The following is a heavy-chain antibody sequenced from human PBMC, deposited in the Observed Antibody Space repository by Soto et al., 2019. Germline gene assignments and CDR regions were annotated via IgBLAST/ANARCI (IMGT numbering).Heavy chain of an antibody. D-gene: IGHD5-18*01. CDR1: GGSISSGDYY. Sequence: SETLSLTCTVSGGSISSGDYYWSWIRQPPGKGLEWIGYIYYSGSTYYNPSLKSRVTISVDTSKNQFSLKLSSVTAADTAVYYCARGLSYGYQCDYWGQGTLVTVSS. CDR2: IYYSGST. V-gene: IGHV4-30-4*01. CDR3: ARGLSYGYQCDY. J-gene: IGHJ4*02.